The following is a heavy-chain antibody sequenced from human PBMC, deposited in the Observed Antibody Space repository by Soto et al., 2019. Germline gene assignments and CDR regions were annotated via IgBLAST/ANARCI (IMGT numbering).Heavy chain of an antibody. CDR3: AKDEHDYGESPIDY. V-gene: IGHV3-30*18. CDR2: ISYDGSNK. D-gene: IGHD4-17*01. CDR1: GFTFSSYG. Sequence: QVQLVESGGGVVQPGRSRRLSCAASGFTFSSYGMHWVRQAPGKGLEWVAVISYDGSNKYYADYVKGRFTISKDNSKNAQYLQMNSLRAEDTAVYYCAKDEHDYGESPIDYWGQGTLVTVSS. J-gene: IGHJ4*02.